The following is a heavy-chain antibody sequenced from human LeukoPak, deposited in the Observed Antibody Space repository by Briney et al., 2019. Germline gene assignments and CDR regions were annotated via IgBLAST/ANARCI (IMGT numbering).Heavy chain of an antibody. J-gene: IGHJ4*02. V-gene: IGHV1-69*04. CDR3: ATEPSRSYSFDHLNF. Sequence: SVRVSCKASGGTFDNHAISWVRQAPGQGPEGMGRVVPMFGIRNYPQRFRGRVNITADKSTNTAYMELSSLRSEDTAIYYCATEPSRSYSFDHLNFWGLGTPVTVSS. CDR2: VVPMFGIR. D-gene: IGHD5-18*01. CDR1: GGTFDNHA.